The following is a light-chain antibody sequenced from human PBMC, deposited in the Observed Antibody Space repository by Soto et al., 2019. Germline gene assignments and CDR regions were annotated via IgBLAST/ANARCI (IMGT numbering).Light chain of an antibody. CDR1: STDIGTYNS. J-gene: IGLJ2*01. V-gene: IGLV2-14*01. CDR2: EVI. CDR3: SSYTSSSTLV. Sequence: QSALTQPASVSGSPGRSITISCTGTSTDIGTYNSVSWYQHHPGKAPKLLIFEVIDRPSGVSDRFSGSKSGNTASLTLSGLQAEDEADYYCSSYTSSSTLVFGGGTKLTVL.